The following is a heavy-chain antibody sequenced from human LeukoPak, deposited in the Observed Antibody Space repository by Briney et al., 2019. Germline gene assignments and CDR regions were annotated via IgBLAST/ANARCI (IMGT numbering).Heavy chain of an antibody. D-gene: IGHD3-10*01. Sequence: SETLSLTCAVYGGSFSGYYWSWIRQPPGKGLEWIGEINNSGSTNYNPSLKSRVTISVDTSKNQFSLKLSSVTAADTAVYYCARRGALWFFRWGQGTLVTVSS. J-gene: IGHJ4*02. CDR2: INNSGST. CDR1: GGSFSGYY. CDR3: ARRGALWFFR. V-gene: IGHV4-34*01.